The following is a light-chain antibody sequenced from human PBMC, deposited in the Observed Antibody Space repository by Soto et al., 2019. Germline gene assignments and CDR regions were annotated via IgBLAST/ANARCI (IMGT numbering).Light chain of an antibody. V-gene: IGKV3-15*01. Sequence: EIVMTQSPVTLSVSSGERATLSCRASQSVRRNLAWYQQKPGQAPRLLISGASTRATGIPARFSGSGSGTEFTLTISSLQSEDFAVYYCQQYDNWPPLTFGGGTKVEIK. CDR3: QQYDNWPPLT. CDR1: QSVRRN. CDR2: GAS. J-gene: IGKJ4*01.